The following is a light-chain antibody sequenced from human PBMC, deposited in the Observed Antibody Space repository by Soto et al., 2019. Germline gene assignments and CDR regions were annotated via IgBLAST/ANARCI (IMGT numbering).Light chain of an antibody. V-gene: IGKV1-5*03. CDR1: QGIRNW. CDR2: AAS. CDR3: QRYSGSWT. Sequence: DIQMTQSPSTLSASVGDRVTITCRASQGIRNWLAWYQQKPGKAPKLLIYAASTLETGVPSRFSGSGSGTEFTLTISSLQPDDFATYLCQRYSGSWTFGQGTKVEMK. J-gene: IGKJ1*01.